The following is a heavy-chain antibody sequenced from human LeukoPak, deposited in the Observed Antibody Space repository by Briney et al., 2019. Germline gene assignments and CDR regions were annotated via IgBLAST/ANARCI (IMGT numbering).Heavy chain of an antibody. D-gene: IGHD3-3*01. V-gene: IGHV3-9*01. CDR1: GFTFDDYA. J-gene: IGHJ4*02. CDR3: AKGIFGVVIIPPFDY. CDR2: ISWNSGSI. Sequence: GGSLRLSCAASGFTFDDYAMHWVRQAPGKGLKWVSGISWNSGSIGYADSVKGRFTISRDNAKNSLYLQMNSLRAEDTALYYCAKGIFGVVIIPPFDYWGQGTLVTVSS.